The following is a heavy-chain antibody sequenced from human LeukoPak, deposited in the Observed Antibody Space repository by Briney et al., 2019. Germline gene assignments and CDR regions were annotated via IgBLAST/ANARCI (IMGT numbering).Heavy chain of an antibody. Sequence: SETLSLTCTVSGGSISSYYWSWIRQPPGKGLEWIGHIYDSGSTNYNSSLKSRVTISIDTSKNQFSLNLSSVTAADTAVYYCARHLWGAAIYVWGPGTTVTVSS. CDR1: GGSISSYY. J-gene: IGHJ6*02. CDR3: ARHLWGAAIYV. D-gene: IGHD2-2*02. CDR2: IYDSGST. V-gene: IGHV4-59*08.